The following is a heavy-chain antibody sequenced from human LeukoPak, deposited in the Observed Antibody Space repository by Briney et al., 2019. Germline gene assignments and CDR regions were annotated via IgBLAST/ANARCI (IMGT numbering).Heavy chain of an antibody. D-gene: IGHD6-19*01. CDR1: GYTFTSYD. Sequence: ASVKVSCKASGYTFTSYDINWVRQATGQGLEWXXXMNPNSGNTGYAQKFQGRVTMTRNTSISTAYMELSSLRSEDTAVYYCARVLAGSGWHDVFDIWAQGTMVTVSS. V-gene: IGHV1-8*01. CDR2: MNPNSGNT. CDR3: ARVLAGSGWHDVFDI. J-gene: IGHJ3*02.